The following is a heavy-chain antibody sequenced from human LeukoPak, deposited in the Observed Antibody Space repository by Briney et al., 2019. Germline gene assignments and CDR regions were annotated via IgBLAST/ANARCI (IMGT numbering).Heavy chain of an antibody. CDR2: IIGSGGNT. D-gene: IGHD2-2*01. V-gene: IGHV3-23*01. Sequence: GGSLRLSCAASGFTFSNYAMSWVRQAPGKGLEWVSTIIGSGGNTFYADSVKGRFTISRDNSKNTLYLQMNSLRAEDTAVYYCAKDRGDCSSTRCYNCFDPWGQETLVTVPS. J-gene: IGHJ5*02. CDR1: GFTFSNYA. CDR3: AKDRGDCSSTRCYNCFDP.